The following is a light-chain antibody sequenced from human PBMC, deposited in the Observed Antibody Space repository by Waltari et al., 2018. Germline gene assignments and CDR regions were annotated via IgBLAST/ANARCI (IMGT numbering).Light chain of an antibody. J-gene: IGKJ2*01. Sequence: PLSCRASQNIGTTLAWYQQKPGQSPRLLLYLASTRATGVPARFSGSGSGTEFTLTISSLQSEDFGVYYCQQFTIWPYTFGQGPSWRS. V-gene: IGKV3-15*01. CDR2: LAS. CDR3: QQFTIWPYT. CDR1: QNIGTT.